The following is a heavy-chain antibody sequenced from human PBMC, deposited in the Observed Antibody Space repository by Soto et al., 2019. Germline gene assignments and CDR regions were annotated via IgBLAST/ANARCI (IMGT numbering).Heavy chain of an antibody. Sequence: QVQLVESGGGVVQPGRSLRLSCVASGFSFSTYNIHWVRQAPGKGLEWVAIVSYDGSQTYHADAVKGRFTISRDNSKNTVSLQLSSLMAEDTALYYWATDPRYSLSYGYFANWGKGALMTFSS. CDR1: GFSFSTYN. D-gene: IGHD3-16*01. V-gene: IGHV3-30*03. CDR3: ATDPRYSLSYGYFAN. CDR2: VSYDGSQT. J-gene: IGHJ4*02.